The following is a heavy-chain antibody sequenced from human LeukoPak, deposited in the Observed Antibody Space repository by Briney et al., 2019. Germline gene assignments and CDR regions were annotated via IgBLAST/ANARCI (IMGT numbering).Heavy chain of an antibody. CDR2: ISGSGGST. D-gene: IGHD2-15*01. V-gene: IGHV3-23*01. CDR1: GFTFSSYW. J-gene: IGHJ4*02. Sequence: GGSLRLSCAASGFTFSSYWMSWVRQAPGKGLEWVSAISGSGGSTYYADSVKGRFTISRDNSKNTLYLQMNSLRAEDTAVYYCAKDATPSGSWTPGRFDYWGQGTLVTVSS. CDR3: AKDATPSGSWTPGRFDY.